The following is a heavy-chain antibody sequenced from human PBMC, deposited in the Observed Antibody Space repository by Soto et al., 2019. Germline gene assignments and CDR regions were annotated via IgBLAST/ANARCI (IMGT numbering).Heavy chain of an antibody. Sequence: QVQLVESGGGVVQPGRSLRLSCAASGFTFSSYGMPWVRQAPGKGLEWVAVIGYDGSNKYYADSVKGRFTISRDNSKNTLYLQMNSLRAEDTAVYYCARAQSYVYYYYYMDVWGKGTTVTVSS. CDR2: IGYDGSNK. CDR3: ARAQSYVYYYYYMDV. V-gene: IGHV3-33*01. CDR1: GFTFSSYG. J-gene: IGHJ6*03. D-gene: IGHD1-26*01.